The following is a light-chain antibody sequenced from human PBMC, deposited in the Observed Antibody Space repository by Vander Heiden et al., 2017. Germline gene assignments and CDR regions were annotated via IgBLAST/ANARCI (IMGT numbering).Light chain of an antibody. J-gene: IGKJ3*01. CDR2: ATW. Sequence: DIQMTQSPSSLSASVGDTVTIICQGSQDTYNNLNRHQQGPCKTPMLLIYATWNSAVPVRLSVSGSGSEFAFTFSIMEPQPDDVANYYCRQDYPLRYTFGHGTKVYIK. V-gene: IGKV1-33*01. CDR3: RQDYPLRYT. CDR1: QDTYNN.